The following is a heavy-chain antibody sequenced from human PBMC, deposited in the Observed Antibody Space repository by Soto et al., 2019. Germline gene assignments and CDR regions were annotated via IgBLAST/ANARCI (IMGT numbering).Heavy chain of an antibody. Sequence: SVKVSFKASGGTFSSYTISWVRQAPGQGLEWMGRIIPILGIANYAQKFQGRVTITADKSTSTAYMELSSLRSEDTAVYYCAICVSYCSSTSCYEVLYYYGMAVWGQGTTVTVSS. V-gene: IGHV1-69*02. CDR2: IIPILGIA. J-gene: IGHJ6*02. D-gene: IGHD2-2*01. CDR1: GGTFSSYT. CDR3: AICVSYCSSTSCYEVLYYYGMAV.